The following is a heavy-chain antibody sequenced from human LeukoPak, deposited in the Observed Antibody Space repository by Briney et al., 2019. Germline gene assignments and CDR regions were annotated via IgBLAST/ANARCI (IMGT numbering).Heavy chain of an antibody. V-gene: IGHV3-9*01. CDR3: AKGGPYDILTAPFDY. CDR2: ISWNSGSI. D-gene: IGHD3-9*01. Sequence: QPGGSLRLSCAASGFTFSSYEMNWVRQAPGKGLDWVSGISWNSGSIGYADSVKGRFTISRDNAKNSLYLQMNSLRAEDTALYYCAKGGPYDILTAPFDYWGQGTLVTVSS. J-gene: IGHJ4*02. CDR1: GFTFSSYE.